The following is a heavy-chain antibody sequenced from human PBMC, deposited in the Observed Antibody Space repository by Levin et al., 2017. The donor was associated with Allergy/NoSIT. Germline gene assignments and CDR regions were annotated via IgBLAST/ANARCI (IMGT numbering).Heavy chain of an antibody. V-gene: IGHV3-30-3*01. CDR1: GFTFSSYA. CDR2: ISYDGSNK. CDR3: ARPTLGKHLGYCSSTSGSEFDP. D-gene: IGHD2-2*01. Sequence: GGSLRLSCAASGFTFSSYAMHWVRQAPGKGLEWVAVISYDGSNKYYADSVKGRFTISRDNSKNTLYLQMNSLRAEDTAVYYCARPTLGKHLGYCSSTSGSEFDPWGQGTLVTVSS. J-gene: IGHJ5*02.